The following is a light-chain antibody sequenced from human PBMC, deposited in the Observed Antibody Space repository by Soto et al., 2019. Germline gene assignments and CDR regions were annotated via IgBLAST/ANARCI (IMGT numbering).Light chain of an antibody. V-gene: IGKV3-15*01. CDR3: QQYSNWPLLS. Sequence: EVVLTQSPTTLSVSPGAGATLSCSASPSVGSNLAWYQQKPGQTPRVLIYGASTRAIGIPARFSGSGFGTEFTLTISSLQSEDFVVYYCQQYSNWPLLSFGGGTKVDIK. J-gene: IGKJ4*01. CDR1: PSVGSN. CDR2: GAS.